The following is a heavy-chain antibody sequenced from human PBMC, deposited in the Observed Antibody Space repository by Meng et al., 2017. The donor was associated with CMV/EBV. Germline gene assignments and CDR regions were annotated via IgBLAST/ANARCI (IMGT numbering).Heavy chain of an antibody. V-gene: IGHV4-34*01. CDR2: INHSGSN. CDR1: GGSFSGYY. CDR3: ARGRPPGYSYGGYFDY. Sequence: YGGSFSGYYWSWIRQPPGKGLEWIGEINHSGSNNYNPSLKSRVTISVDTSKNQFSLKLSSVTAADTAVYYCARGRPPGYSYGGYFDYWGQGTLVTVSS. D-gene: IGHD5-18*01. J-gene: IGHJ4*02.